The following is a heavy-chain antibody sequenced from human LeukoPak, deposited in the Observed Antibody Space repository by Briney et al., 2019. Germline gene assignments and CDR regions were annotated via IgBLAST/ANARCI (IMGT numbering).Heavy chain of an antibody. V-gene: IGHV4-31*03. CDR2: IYYSGST. J-gene: IGHJ1*01. CDR1: GASVSSSSFH. Sequence: PSETLSLTCSVSGASVSSSSFHWNWIRQHPGKGLEWIGYIYYSGSTYYNPSLKSRVTISVDTSKNQFSLKLSSVTAADTAVYYCARVSRYYYDSSGYGAEYFQHWGQGTLVTVSS. D-gene: IGHD3-22*01. CDR3: ARVSRYYYDSSGYGAEYFQH.